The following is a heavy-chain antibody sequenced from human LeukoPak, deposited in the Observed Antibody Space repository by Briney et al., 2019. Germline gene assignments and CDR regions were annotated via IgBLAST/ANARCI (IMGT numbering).Heavy chain of an antibody. CDR1: GFTFGSYA. J-gene: IGHJ4*02. CDR3: VKLSSGSGSSFGFDS. CDR2: ISNGGVTT. D-gene: IGHD6-13*01. V-gene: IGHV3-23*01. Sequence: GGSLRLSCAASGFTFGSYAMSWVRQAPGKSLEWVSIISNGGVTTYYADSVRGRFTISRDNSKDLLYLQMDSLRAEDTAVYYCVKLSSGSGSSFGFDSWGLGTLVTVSS.